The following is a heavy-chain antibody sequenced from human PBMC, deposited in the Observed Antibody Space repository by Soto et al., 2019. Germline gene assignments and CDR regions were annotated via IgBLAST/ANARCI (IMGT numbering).Heavy chain of an antibody. J-gene: IGHJ6*02. V-gene: IGHV1-69*08. Sequence: QVQLVQSGAEVKKPGSSVKVSCKASGGTLSSYTISWVRQAPGQGLEWMGRIIPILGIANYAQKFQGQVTITADKSTSTAYMELSSLRSEDTAVYYCARDSITMVRRVITYGMDVWGQGTTVTVSS. CDR2: IIPILGIA. D-gene: IGHD3-10*01. CDR1: GGTLSSYT. CDR3: ARDSITMVRRVITYGMDV.